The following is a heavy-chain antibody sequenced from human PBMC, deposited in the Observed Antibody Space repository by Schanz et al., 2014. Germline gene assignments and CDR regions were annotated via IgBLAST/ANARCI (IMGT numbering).Heavy chain of an antibody. CDR3: ARHNRVWFGKEGC. D-gene: IGHD3-10*01. Sequence: QLQMQPSGPGLVRPWETLSLTCTVSGGSISDSGAYWGWFRQTPGKGLEWIANLFYGGSKYYNPSFESRVTMPVAASNNQYSLSLGSVTAADTGVYYCARHNRVWFGKEGCWGQGTLVTVSS. V-gene: IGHV4-39*01. CDR1: GGSISDSGAY. CDR2: LFYGGSK. J-gene: IGHJ4*02.